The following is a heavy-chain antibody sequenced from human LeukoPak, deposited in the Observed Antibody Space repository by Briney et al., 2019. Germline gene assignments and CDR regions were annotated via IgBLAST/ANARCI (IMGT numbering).Heavy chain of an antibody. J-gene: IGHJ6*02. Sequence: GASVKVSCKASGYTFNTFGISWVRQAPGQGLEWMGWISAYNGNTNYAQKVQVRVTMTTDTSTSTAYMALRSLTSDDTAVYYCARGRSGSGYYAMDVWGQGTTVTVSS. CDR1: GYTFNTFG. V-gene: IGHV1-18*01. CDR2: ISAYNGNT. CDR3: ARGRSGSGYYAMDV. D-gene: IGHD3-10*01.